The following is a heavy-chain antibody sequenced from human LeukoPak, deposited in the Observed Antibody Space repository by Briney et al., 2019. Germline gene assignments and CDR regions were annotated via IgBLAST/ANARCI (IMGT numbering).Heavy chain of an antibody. V-gene: IGHV4-59*01. J-gene: IGHJ6*03. CDR3: ARDLRDYDILTGYPYYMDV. Sequence: SETLSLTCTVSGGSISGYYWSWSRQPPGKGVEWIGNLYYMRGAWYKSSLKSRVTTSVDTPRNEFSLKLSSVTAADTAVYYCARDLRDYDILTGYPYYMDVWGKGTTVTVSS. D-gene: IGHD3-9*01. CDR1: GGSISGYY. CDR2: LYYMRGA.